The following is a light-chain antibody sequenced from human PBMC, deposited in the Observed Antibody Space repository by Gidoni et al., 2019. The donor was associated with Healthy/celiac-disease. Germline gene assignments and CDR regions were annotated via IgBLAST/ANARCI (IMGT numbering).Light chain of an antibody. CDR3: QQNYNAPQT. J-gene: IGKJ3*01. CDR2: SAS. Sequence: DIQLTLSPSPLSASVGDRVTITCRVSPGISSDLNWYRQKPGKVPKLLIYSASNLQSGIPSRFSGSGSGTDFTLTISSLQPEDVATYYGQQNYNAPQTFGPGTKVDIK. V-gene: IGKV1-27*01. CDR1: PGISSD.